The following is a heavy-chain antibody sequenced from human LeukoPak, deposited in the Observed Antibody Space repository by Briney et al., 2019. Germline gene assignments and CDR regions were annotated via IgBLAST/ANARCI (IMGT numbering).Heavy chain of an antibody. Sequence: GGSLRLSWAASGFTFSSYAMSSVRQAPGKGLEWVSAISGSGGSTYYADSVKGRFTVSRDNSKNTLYLQMNSLRAEDTAVYYCAKDLGDSGWYVEWGQGTLVTVSS. V-gene: IGHV3-23*01. CDR2: ISGSGGST. D-gene: IGHD6-19*01. J-gene: IGHJ4*02. CDR3: AKDLGDSGWYVE. CDR1: GFTFSSYA.